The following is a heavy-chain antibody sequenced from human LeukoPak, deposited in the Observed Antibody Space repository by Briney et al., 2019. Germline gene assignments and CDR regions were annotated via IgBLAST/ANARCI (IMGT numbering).Heavy chain of an antibody. D-gene: IGHD3-10*02. Sequence: GGSLRLSCAASGFTFSSYSMNWVRQAPGKGLEWVSSISSSSSYIYYADSVKGRFTISRDNAKNSLYLQMNSLRAEDTAVYYCARDCVRGVYYYYGMDVWGKGTTVTVSS. CDR2: ISSSSSYI. V-gene: IGHV3-21*01. J-gene: IGHJ6*04. CDR3: ARDCVRGVYYYYGMDV. CDR1: GFTFSSYS.